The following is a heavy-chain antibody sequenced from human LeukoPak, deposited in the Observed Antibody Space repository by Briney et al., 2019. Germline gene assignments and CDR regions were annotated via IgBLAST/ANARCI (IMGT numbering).Heavy chain of an antibody. J-gene: IGHJ4*02. CDR3: AETSDSSGYSLNY. CDR2: INPNTGGT. CDR1: GYTLTAYY. D-gene: IGHD3-22*01. Sequence: ASVKVSCKASGYTLTAYYIHWVRQAPGQGLEWMGWINPNTGGTKYAERFQDRATMTRDTSISTAYMDLSSLRSDDTAVYYCAETSDSSGYSLNYWGQGTLVTVSS. V-gene: IGHV1-2*02.